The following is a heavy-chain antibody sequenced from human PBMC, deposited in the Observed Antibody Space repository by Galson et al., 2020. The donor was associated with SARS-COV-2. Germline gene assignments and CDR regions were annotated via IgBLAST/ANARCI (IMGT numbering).Heavy chain of an antibody. Sequence: SETLSLTCTVSGGSIRNYYWSWIRQPPGKGLEWIGYVYYNGHTNYRSSLSGRVTISVDTSKSQVSLSLASVTAADTALYFCARQQPAYNNGRNTVGLLDFWGQGALVTVSS. CDR1: GGSIRNYY. J-gene: IGHJ4*02. D-gene: IGHD3-16*01. CDR2: VYYNGHT. CDR3: ARQQPAYNNGRNTVGLLDF. V-gene: IGHV4-59*08.